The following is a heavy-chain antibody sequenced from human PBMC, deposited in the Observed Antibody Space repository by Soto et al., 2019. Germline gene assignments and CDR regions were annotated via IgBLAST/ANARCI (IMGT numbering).Heavy chain of an antibody. D-gene: IGHD1-20*01. CDR2: IWYDGSNK. Sequence: GGSLRLSCAASGFTFSSYGMHWVRQAPGKGLEWVAVIWYDGSNKYYADSVKGRFTISRDNSKNTLYLQMNSLRAEDTAVYYCARSGIRYYFDYWGQGTLVTVSS. CDR3: ARSGIRYYFDY. CDR1: GFTFSSYG. J-gene: IGHJ4*02. V-gene: IGHV3-33*01.